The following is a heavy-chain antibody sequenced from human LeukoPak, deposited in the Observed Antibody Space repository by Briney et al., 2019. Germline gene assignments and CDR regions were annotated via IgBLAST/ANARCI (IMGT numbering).Heavy chain of an antibody. CDR1: GGSISSGDYY. D-gene: IGHD2-15*01. CDR2: IYYSGST. J-gene: IGHJ4*02. Sequence: SETLSLTCTVSGGSISSGDYYWSWLRQPPGRGLEWIGYIYYSGSTYYNPSLKSRVTISVDTSKNQFSLKLSSVTAADTAVYYCASLGYCSGGSCYTTIFDYWGQGTLVTVSS. CDR3: ASLGYCSGGSCYTTIFDY. V-gene: IGHV4-30-4*08.